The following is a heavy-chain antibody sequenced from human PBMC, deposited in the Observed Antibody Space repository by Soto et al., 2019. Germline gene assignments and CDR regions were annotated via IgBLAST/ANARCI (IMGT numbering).Heavy chain of an antibody. CDR2: ISGSGGST. CDR1: GFTFSSYA. J-gene: IGHJ4*02. D-gene: IGHD3-22*01. V-gene: IGHV3-23*01. CDR3: AKGRNPRSSYHYYDSSGYYGTFDY. Sequence: PGGSLRLSCAASGFTFSSYAMSWVRQAPGKGLEWVSAISGSGGSTYYADSVKGRFTISRDNSKNTPYLQMNSLRAEDTAVYYCAKGRNPRSSYHYYDSSGYYGTFDYWGQGTLVTVSS.